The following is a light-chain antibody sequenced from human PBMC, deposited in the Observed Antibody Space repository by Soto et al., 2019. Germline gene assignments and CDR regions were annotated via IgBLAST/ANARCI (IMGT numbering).Light chain of an antibody. CDR3: QQCANYPRT. Sequence: DIQMTQSPSTLSASVGDRVTITCRASQSISSWLAWYQQKPGKAPNLLIYKASSLESGVPSRFSGSGSGAEFTLTISSLQPDDFATYYCQQCANYPRTFGQGTRVEI. CDR1: QSISSW. J-gene: IGKJ1*01. CDR2: KAS. V-gene: IGKV1-5*03.